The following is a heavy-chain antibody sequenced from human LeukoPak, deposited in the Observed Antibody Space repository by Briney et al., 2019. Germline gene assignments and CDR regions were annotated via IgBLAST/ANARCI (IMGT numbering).Heavy chain of an antibody. J-gene: IGHJ5*02. Sequence: KPSESLSLTCTVSGGSISNSYWGWIRQLPGKGLEWIGYMYYSGTTNYNPSLESRVTLSVDTSKNQFSLKLTSVTAADTAVYFCARVGGGYYRFDPWGQGTLVTVSS. V-gene: IGHV4-59*12. D-gene: IGHD1-26*01. CDR3: ARVGGGYYRFDP. CDR1: GGSISNSY. CDR2: MYYSGTT.